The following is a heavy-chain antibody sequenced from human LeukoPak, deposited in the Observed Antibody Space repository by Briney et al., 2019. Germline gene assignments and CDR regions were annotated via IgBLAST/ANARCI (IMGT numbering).Heavy chain of an antibody. D-gene: IGHD6-13*01. V-gene: IGHV3-33*01. Sequence: AGGSLRLSCAASGFTFSSYSMHWVRQAPGKGLEWVAVIWYDGSNRYYADSVKGRFTISRDNSKNTMYLRMNSLRAEDTAVYYCARETQYSSSWYWDYYYYYYMDVWGKGTTVTVSS. CDR2: IWYDGSNR. J-gene: IGHJ6*03. CDR3: ARETQYSSSWYWDYYYYYYMDV. CDR1: GFTFSSYS.